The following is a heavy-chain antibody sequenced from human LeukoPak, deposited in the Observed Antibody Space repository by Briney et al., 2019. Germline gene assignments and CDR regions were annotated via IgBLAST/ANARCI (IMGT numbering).Heavy chain of an antibody. CDR2: IYSGGST. CDR3: ARDLASSSSRLYYYYMDV. CDR1: GFTFSSYA. D-gene: IGHD6-6*01. J-gene: IGHJ6*03. Sequence: GGSLRLSCAASGFTFSSYAMSWVRQAPGKGLEWVSVIYSGGSTYYADSVKGRFTISRDNSKNTLYLQMNSLRAEDTAVYYCARDLASSSSRLYYYYMDVWGKGTTVTVSS. V-gene: IGHV3-66*02.